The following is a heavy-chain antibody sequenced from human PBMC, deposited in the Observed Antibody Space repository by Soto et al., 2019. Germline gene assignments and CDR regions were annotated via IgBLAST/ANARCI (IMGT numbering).Heavy chain of an antibody. CDR3: ARKADYASGRINLFDF. CDR1: GYSINSDEY. V-gene: IGHV4-38-2*02. J-gene: IGHJ4*02. D-gene: IGHD3-10*01. Sequence: PSETLSLTCTVSGYSINSDEYWGWIRQPPGKGLEWIASIYHSVSTFYNPSLRSRGTISIDTAKNQFSLRRTAVTAADTAMYYCARKADYASGRINLFDFWGQGTLVTVS. CDR2: IYHSVST.